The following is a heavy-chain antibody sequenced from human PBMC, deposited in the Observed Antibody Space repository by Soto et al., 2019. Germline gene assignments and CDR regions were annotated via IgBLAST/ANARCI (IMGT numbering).Heavy chain of an antibody. D-gene: IGHD3-3*01. J-gene: IGHJ5*02. Sequence: SETLSLTCTVSGGSISISSYYWGWIRQPPGKGLEWIGSIFYSGSTYYNPSPKSRVTISVDTSKNQFTLKLSSVTTADTSVYYCATSDSTDYDFWSGSWFDPWGQGTLVTVSS. V-gene: IGHV4-39*01. CDR1: GGSISISSYY. CDR2: IFYSGST. CDR3: ATSDSTDYDFWSGSWFDP.